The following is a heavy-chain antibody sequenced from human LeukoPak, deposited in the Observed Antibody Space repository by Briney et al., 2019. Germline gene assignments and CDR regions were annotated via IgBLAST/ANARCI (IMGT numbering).Heavy chain of an antibody. Sequence: MASETLSLTCTVSGGSISSGGYYWSWIRQHPGKGLEWIGYIYYSGSTYYNPSLKSRVTISVDTSKNQFSLKLSSVTAADTAVYYCARAPLGYCSSTSCYREYYFDYWGQGTLVTASS. J-gene: IGHJ4*02. V-gene: IGHV4-31*03. CDR3: ARAPLGYCSSTSCYREYYFDY. D-gene: IGHD2-2*02. CDR2: IYYSGST. CDR1: GGSISSGGYY.